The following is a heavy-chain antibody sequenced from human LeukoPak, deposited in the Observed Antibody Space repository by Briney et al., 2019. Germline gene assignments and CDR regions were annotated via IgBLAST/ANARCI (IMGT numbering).Heavy chain of an antibody. J-gene: IGHJ6*03. CDR3: ARRYYDILTGYRNYYYYYYMDV. V-gene: IGHV1-8*01. D-gene: IGHD3-9*01. Sequence: ASVKVSCKASGYTFTSYDINWVRQATGQGLEWMGWMNPNSGNTGYAQKSQGRVTMTRNTSISTAYMELSSLRSEDTAVYYCARRYYDILTGYRNYYYYYYMDVWGKGTTVTISS. CDR2: MNPNSGNT. CDR1: GYTFTSYD.